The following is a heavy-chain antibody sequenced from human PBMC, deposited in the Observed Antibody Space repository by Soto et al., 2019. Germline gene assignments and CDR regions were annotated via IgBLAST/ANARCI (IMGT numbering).Heavy chain of an antibody. CDR2: IYPGDSDT. V-gene: IGHV5-51*01. J-gene: IGHJ6*02. CDR1: GYSFTSYW. CDR3: ARRTYIAAPGYYYYGMDV. D-gene: IGHD6-6*01. Sequence: PGESLKISCKGSGYSFTSYWIGWMRQMPGKGLEWMGIIYPGDSDTRYSPSFQGQVTISADKSISTAYLQWSSLKASDTAMYYCARRTYIAAPGYYYYGMDVWGQGTTVTVSS.